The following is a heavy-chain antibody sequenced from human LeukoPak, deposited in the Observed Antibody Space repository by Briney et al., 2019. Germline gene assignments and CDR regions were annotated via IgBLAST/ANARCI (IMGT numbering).Heavy chain of an antibody. CDR1: GFTFDDYG. J-gene: IGHJ6*03. CDR2: INWNGGST. Sequence: GGSLRLSCAASGFTFDDYGMSWVRQAPGKGLEWVSGINWNGGSTGYADSVKGRFTISRDNAKNSLYLQMNSLRAEDTALYYCARGQYYGSGSYYAYYYYYYYMDVWGKGTTVTVSS. D-gene: IGHD3-10*01. V-gene: IGHV3-20*04. CDR3: ARGQYYGSGSYYAYYYYYYYMDV.